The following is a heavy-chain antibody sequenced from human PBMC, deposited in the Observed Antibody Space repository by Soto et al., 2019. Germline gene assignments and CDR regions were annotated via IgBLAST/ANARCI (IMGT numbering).Heavy chain of an antibody. D-gene: IGHD2-21*02. CDR2: IIPLFGTA. CDR1: GGTFSSYA. Sequence: QVQLVQSGAEVKKPGSSVKVSCKASGGTFSSYAISWVRQAPGQGLEWMGGIIPLFGTADYAQKFQGRVTITADESTSTAYMELSSLRSEDTAVYYCARQGDPGGYYYYGMDVWGQGTTVTVSS. J-gene: IGHJ6*02. CDR3: ARQGDPGGYYYYGMDV. V-gene: IGHV1-69*12.